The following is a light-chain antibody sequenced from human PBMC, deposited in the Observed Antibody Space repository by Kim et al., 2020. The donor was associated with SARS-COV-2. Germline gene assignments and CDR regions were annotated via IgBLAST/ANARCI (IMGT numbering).Light chain of an antibody. CDR1: SGDVGGYTY. CDR2: EVN. Sequence: GPSVTISTPGTSGDVGGYTYVAWYQQHPGKDPKLMIYEVNKRPSGVPDRLSGSKSGNTASLPVSGLQAEDEADYYCSSYAGSNNLVFGGGTQLTVL. J-gene: IGLJ2*01. V-gene: IGLV2-8*01. CDR3: SSYAGSNNLV.